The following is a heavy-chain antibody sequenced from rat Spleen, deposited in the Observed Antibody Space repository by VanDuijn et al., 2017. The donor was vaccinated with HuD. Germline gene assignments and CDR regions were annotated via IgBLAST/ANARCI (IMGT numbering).Heavy chain of an antibody. CDR1: NYSITSDY. D-gene: IGHD1-12*02. J-gene: IGHJ3*01. CDR3: ARSEGTHYYLPFAS. CDR2: ITYSGTT. V-gene: IGHV3-1*01. Sequence: EVQLQESGPGLVKPSQSLSLTCSVTNYSITSDYWGWIRKFPGNKMEWMGFITYSGTTTYNPSLKSRISITLDTSKNQFFLQVNSVTTEDTATYYCARSEGTHYYLPFASWGQGTLVTVSS.